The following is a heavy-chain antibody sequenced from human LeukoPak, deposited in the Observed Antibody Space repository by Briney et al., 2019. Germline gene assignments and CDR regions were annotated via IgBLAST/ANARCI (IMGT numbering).Heavy chain of an antibody. D-gene: IGHD5-18*01. CDR3: ARGDTAMGTYYFDY. CDR1: GGSISSYY. J-gene: IGHJ4*02. CDR2: IYTSGST. Sequence: SETLSLTCTVSGGSISSYYWSWIRQPAGKGLEWIGRIYTSGSTNYNPSLKSRVTMSVDTSKNQFSLKLSSVTAADTAVYYCARGDTAMGTYYFDYWGQGTLVTVSS. V-gene: IGHV4-4*07.